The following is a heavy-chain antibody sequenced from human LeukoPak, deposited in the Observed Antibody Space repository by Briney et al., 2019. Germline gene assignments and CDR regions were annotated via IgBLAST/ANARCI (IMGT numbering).Heavy chain of an antibody. CDR1: GFTFSSYE. Sequence: GGSLRLSCAASGFTFSSYEMNWVRQALGKGLEWVSYISSSGSTIYYADSVKGRFTISRDNAKNSLYLQMNSLRAEDTAVYYCAREFGLRYFDWLLWGAFDIWGQGTMVTVSS. CDR3: AREFGLRYFDWLLWGAFDI. D-gene: IGHD3-9*01. V-gene: IGHV3-48*03. CDR2: ISSSGSTI. J-gene: IGHJ3*02.